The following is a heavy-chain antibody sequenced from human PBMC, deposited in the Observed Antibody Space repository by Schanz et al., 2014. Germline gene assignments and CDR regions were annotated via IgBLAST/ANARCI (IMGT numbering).Heavy chain of an antibody. CDR3: AKTPREYCNYDNCPNWFDS. V-gene: IGHV3-23*04. D-gene: IGHD2-15*01. CDR2: ISGDHRNT. CDR1: GFTFSTFA. Sequence: EVQLVESGGGLVQPGGSLRLSCSASGFTFSTFAMHWVRQAPGKGLEWVSSISGDHRNTFYADSVKGRFTISRDNSKNTLYLQMNSLRAEDTAVYYCAKTPREYCNYDNCPNWFDSWGQGTLVTASS. J-gene: IGHJ5*01.